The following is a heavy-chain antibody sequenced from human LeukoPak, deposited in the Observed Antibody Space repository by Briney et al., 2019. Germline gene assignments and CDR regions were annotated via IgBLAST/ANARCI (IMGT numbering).Heavy chain of an antibody. D-gene: IGHD6-19*01. J-gene: IGHJ6*02. Sequence: GGSLRLSCVASGFTFSTYTMNWIRQAPGKGLEWVSGSIGSGGSAFYADSVKGRFSISRDTSKNTLFLHMNNLRAGDTAVYYCAKDGGSSGWYAGYYYYGMDVWGQGTTVTVSS. V-gene: IGHV3-23*01. CDR1: GFTFSTYT. CDR2: SIGSGGSA. CDR3: AKDGGSSGWYAGYYYYGMDV.